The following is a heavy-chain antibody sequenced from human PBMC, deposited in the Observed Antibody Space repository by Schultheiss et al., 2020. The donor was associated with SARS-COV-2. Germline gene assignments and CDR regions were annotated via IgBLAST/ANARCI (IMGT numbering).Heavy chain of an antibody. V-gene: IGHV4-34*01. Sequence: SETLSLTCAVYGGSFSGYYWSWIRQPPGKGLEWIGEINHSGSTNYNPSLKSRVTISVDTSKNQFSLKLSSVTAADTAVYYCARSSGSYFGAGAFDIWGQGTMVTVSS. D-gene: IGHD1-26*01. CDR3: ARSSGSYFGAGAFDI. CDR2: INHSGST. J-gene: IGHJ3*02. CDR1: GGSFSGYY.